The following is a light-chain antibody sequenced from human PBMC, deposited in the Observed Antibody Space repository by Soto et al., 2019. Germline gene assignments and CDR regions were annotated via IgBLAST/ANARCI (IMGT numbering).Light chain of an antibody. V-gene: IGKV3-20*01. CDR3: QQYGSSPPK. Sequence: EIVLTQSPGTLSFSPGERATLSCRASQSVSSSYLAWSQQKPGQAPRLLIYGASSRATGIPDRFSGSGSGTDFTLSISRLEPEDVAVHYCQQYGSSPPKFGQGTKVEVK. CDR2: GAS. J-gene: IGKJ1*01. CDR1: QSVSSSY.